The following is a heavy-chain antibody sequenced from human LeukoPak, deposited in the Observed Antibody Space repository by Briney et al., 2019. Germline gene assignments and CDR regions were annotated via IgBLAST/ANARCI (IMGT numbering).Heavy chain of an antibody. V-gene: IGHV3-11*01. Sequence: GGSLRLSCAASGFTFSDYYMSWIRQAPGKGLEWVSYISSSGSTIYYADSVKGRFTISRDNAKNSLYLQMNSLRAEDTAVYYCARDLEDLWFGELNSYYYYYGMDVWGQGTTVTVSS. J-gene: IGHJ6*02. CDR2: ISSSGSTI. CDR3: ARDLEDLWFGELNSYYYYYGMDV. CDR1: GFTFSDYY. D-gene: IGHD3-10*01.